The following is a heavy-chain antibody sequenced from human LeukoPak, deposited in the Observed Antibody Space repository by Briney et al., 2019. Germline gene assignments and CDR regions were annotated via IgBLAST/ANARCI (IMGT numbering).Heavy chain of an antibody. D-gene: IGHD2-21*01. CDR2: ISGSGDSA. CDR3: AKLRSVVVIAALNY. CDR1: GFTFTNYA. Sequence: GGPLRLSCAASGFTFTNYAMSWVRQAPGKGLEWVSTISGSGDSAYYADSVKGRCTISRDNSKNTLYLQMNSLRADDTAVYYCAKLRSVVVIAALNYWGQGILVTVSS. J-gene: IGHJ4*02. V-gene: IGHV3-23*01.